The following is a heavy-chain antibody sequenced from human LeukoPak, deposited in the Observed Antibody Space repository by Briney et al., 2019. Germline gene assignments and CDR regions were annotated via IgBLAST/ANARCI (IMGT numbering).Heavy chain of an antibody. D-gene: IGHD2-21*01. V-gene: IGHV1-24*01. CDR2: FHPEDDEI. CDR1: GSSLSGLS. Sequence: GASVKVSCTVSGSSLSGLSMHWVRHSPPKGLEWLGGFHPEDDEIIYAQNFQGRVTMTEDTSTDTAYMEVRSLRSEDTAVYCCVTGDHSPYYSQYWGQGTLVTVSS. J-gene: IGHJ4*02. CDR3: VTGDHSPYYSQY.